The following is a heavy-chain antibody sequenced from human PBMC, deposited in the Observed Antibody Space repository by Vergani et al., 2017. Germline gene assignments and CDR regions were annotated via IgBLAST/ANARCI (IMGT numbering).Heavy chain of an antibody. Sequence: EVQLVESGGGLVKPGGSLRLSCAASGFTFSSYSMNWVRQAPGKGLEWVSSISSSSSYIYYADSVKGRFTISRDNAKNSLYLQMYSLRAEDTAVYYCAGSKWYPYYFDYWGQGTLVTVSS. CDR2: ISSSSSYI. V-gene: IGHV3-21*01. CDR1: GFTFSSYS. D-gene: IGHD2-2*01. J-gene: IGHJ4*02. CDR3: AGSKWYPYYFDY.